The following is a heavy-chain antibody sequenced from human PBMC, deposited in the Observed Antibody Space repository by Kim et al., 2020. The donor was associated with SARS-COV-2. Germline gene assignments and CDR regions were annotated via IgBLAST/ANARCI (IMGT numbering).Heavy chain of an antibody. CDR1: GFTFSSYS. CDR2: ISSSSSYI. V-gene: IGHV3-21*01. Sequence: GGSLRLSCAASGFTFSSYSMNWVRQAPGKGLEWVSSISSSSSYIYYADSVKGRFTISRDNAKNSLYLQMNSLRAEDTAVYYCARDTRELLPFDYWGQGTLVTVSS. J-gene: IGHJ4*02. D-gene: IGHD1-26*01. CDR3: ARDTRELLPFDY.